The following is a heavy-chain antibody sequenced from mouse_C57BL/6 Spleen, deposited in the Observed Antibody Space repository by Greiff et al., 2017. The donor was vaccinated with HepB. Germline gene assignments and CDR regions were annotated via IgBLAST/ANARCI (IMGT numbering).Heavy chain of an antibody. CDR3: ARSRGSSSTWFAY. J-gene: IGHJ3*01. CDR1: GYSFTGYF. CDR2: INPYNGDT. Sequence: VQLKQSGPELVKPGDSVKISCKASGYSFTGYFMNWVMQSHGKSLEWIGRINPYNGDTFYNQKFKGKATLTVDKSSSTAHMELRSLTSEDSAVYYCARSRGSSSTWFAYWGQGTLVTVSA. V-gene: IGHV1-20*01. D-gene: IGHD1-1*01.